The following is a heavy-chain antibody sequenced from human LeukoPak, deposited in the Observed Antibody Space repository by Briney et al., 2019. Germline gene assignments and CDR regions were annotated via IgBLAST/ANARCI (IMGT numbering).Heavy chain of an antibody. CDR3: ASGDYGDYTSYYYYYYMDV. Sequence: SVKVSCKASGGTFSSYAISWVRQAPGQGLEWMGGIIPIFGTANYAQKFQGRVTITADKSTSTAYMELSSLRSEDTAVYYCASGDYGDYTSYYYYYYMDVWGKGTTVTVSS. D-gene: IGHD4-17*01. J-gene: IGHJ6*03. V-gene: IGHV1-69*06. CDR2: IIPIFGTA. CDR1: GGTFSSYA.